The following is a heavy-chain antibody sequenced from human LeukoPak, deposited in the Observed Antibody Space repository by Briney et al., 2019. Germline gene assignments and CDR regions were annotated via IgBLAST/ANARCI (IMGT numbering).Heavy chain of an antibody. CDR1: GYTFTSYG. Sequence: ASVKVSCKASGYTFTSYGISWVRQAPGQGLEWMGWISPNSGGANYAQKFQGRVTMTRDTSISTAYMELSRLRSDDTAVYYCARVDYYDSSGPFDYWGQGTLVTVSS. J-gene: IGHJ4*02. CDR3: ARVDYYDSSGPFDY. D-gene: IGHD3-22*01. V-gene: IGHV1-2*02. CDR2: ISPNSGGA.